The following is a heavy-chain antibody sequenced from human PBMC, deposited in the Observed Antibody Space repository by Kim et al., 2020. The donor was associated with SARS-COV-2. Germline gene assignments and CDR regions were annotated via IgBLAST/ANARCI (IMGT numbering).Heavy chain of an antibody. CDR3: ARRAMTGYYDY. V-gene: IGHV4-59*01. J-gene: IGHJ4*02. CDR1: GGSISSYY. Sequence: SETLSLTCTVSGGSISSYYWSWIRQPPGKGLEWIGYIYYSGSTNYNPSPKSRVTISVDTSKNQFPLKLSSVTAADTAVYYCARRAMTGYYDYWGQGTLVTVSS. CDR2: IYYSGST. D-gene: IGHD3-9*01.